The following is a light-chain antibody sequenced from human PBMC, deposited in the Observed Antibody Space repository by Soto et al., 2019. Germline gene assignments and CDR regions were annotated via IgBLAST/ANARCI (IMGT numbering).Light chain of an antibody. CDR1: QTLSRW. CDR3: QEAVYWT. Sequence: IQMTQSPSSVYASVGDRVTITCRAGQTLSRWLAWYQQKPGEAPKLLIYDASRLQPGVPSRFSGSGSGTEFTLTISSLQPEDFASYYCQEAVYWTFGQGTKVEIK. V-gene: IGKV1-12*01. J-gene: IGKJ1*01. CDR2: DAS.